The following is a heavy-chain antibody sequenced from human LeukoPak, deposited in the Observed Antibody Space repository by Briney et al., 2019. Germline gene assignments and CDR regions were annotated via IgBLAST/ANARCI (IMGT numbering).Heavy chain of an antibody. V-gene: IGHV3-30*04. CDR2: ISYDGSNK. D-gene: IGHD6-13*01. J-gene: IGHJ4*02. CDR3: ARDRIAAAGTNYFDY. Sequence: GGSLRPSCAASGFTFSSYAMHWVRQAPGKGLEWVAVISYDGSNKYYADSVKGRFTISRDNSKNTLYLQMNSLRAEDTAVYYCARDRIAAAGTNYFDYWGQGTLVTVSS. CDR1: GFTFSSYA.